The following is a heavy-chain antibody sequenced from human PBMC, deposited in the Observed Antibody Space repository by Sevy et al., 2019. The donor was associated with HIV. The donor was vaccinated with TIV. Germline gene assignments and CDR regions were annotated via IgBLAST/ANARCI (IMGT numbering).Heavy chain of an antibody. V-gene: IGHV3-15*01. Sequence: GGSLRISCEASGFTFKNAWMSWVRQAPGKGLEWVGRIKSKIDGAKRDFAEPVKGRFAISRDDSKNTLYLQMNSLKTEDTAVYYCTAGVGTYDFDYWGRGVLVTVSS. CDR1: GFTFKNAW. D-gene: IGHD1-26*01. CDR2: IKSKIDGAKR. CDR3: TAGVGTYDFDY. J-gene: IGHJ4*02.